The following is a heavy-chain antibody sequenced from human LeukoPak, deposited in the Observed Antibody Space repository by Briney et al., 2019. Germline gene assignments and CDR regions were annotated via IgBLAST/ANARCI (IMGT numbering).Heavy chain of an antibody. CDR3: AEGGYGYYYYYGMDV. V-gene: IGHV3-23*01. CDR2: ISGSGGST. Sequence: GGSLRLSCAASGFTFSSYAMSWVRQAPGKGLEWVSAISGSGGSTYYADSVKGRFTISRDNSKNTLYLQMNSLRAEDTAVYYCAEGGYGYYYYYGMDVWGQGTTVTVSS. CDR1: GFTFSSYA. D-gene: IGHD5-18*01. J-gene: IGHJ6*02.